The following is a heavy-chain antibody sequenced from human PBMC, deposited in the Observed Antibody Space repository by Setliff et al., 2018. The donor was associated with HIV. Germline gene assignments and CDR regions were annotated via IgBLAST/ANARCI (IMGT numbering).Heavy chain of an antibody. J-gene: IGHJ4*02. Sequence: ASVTVSCKASGYTFTSYAMNWVRQAPGQGLEWMGWINTNTGNPTYAQGFSGRFVFSLDTSVSTAYLQISSLKAEDTAVYYCARDLFALEIGGGWAVDYWGQGTLVTVSS. CDR2: INTNTGNP. CDR3: ARDLFALEIGGGWAVDY. V-gene: IGHV7-4-1*02. D-gene: IGHD3-10*01. CDR1: GYTFTSYA.